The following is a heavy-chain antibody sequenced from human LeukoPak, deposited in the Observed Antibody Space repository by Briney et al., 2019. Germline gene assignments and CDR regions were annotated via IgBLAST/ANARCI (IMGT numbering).Heavy chain of an antibody. CDR2: INYSGST. Sequence: SETLSLTCTVSGGSISSYYWSWIRQPPGKGLEWIGYINYSGSTNYNPSLKSRVTISVDTSKKQISLKLRSVTAAATAVYYCARQLGSTDWFDPWGQGTLVTVSS. V-gene: IGHV4-59*01. CDR1: GGSISSYY. CDR3: ARQLGSTDWFDP. J-gene: IGHJ5*02. D-gene: IGHD2-2*01.